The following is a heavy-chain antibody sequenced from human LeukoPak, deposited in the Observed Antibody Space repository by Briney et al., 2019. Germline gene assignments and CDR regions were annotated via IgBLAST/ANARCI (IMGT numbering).Heavy chain of an antibody. CDR3: AREYHYYGSGSYYKGLVGAFDI. D-gene: IGHD3-10*01. V-gene: IGHV4-59*12. CDR1: GGSISSYY. J-gene: IGHJ3*02. Sequence: SETLSLTCTVSGGSISSYYWSWIRQPPGKGLEWIGYIYYSGSTNYNPSLKSRVTISVDTSKNQFSLKLSSVTAADTAVYYCAREYHYYGSGSYYKGLVGAFDIWGQGTMVTVSS. CDR2: IYYSGST.